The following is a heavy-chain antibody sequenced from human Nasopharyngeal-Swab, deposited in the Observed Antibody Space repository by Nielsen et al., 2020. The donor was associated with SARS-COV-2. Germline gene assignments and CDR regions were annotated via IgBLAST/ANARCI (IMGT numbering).Heavy chain of an antibody. CDR3: ARETDIVVATAMGAFDI. D-gene: IGHD2-21*02. V-gene: IGHV7-4-1*02. Sequence: ASVKVSCKASGYTFTSYAMNWVRQAPGQGLEWMGWINTNTGNPTYAQGFTGRFVFSLDTSVSTAYLQISSLKAEDTAVYYCARETDIVVATAMGAFDIWGQGTMVTVSS. CDR1: GYTFTSYA. CDR2: INTNTGNP. J-gene: IGHJ3*02.